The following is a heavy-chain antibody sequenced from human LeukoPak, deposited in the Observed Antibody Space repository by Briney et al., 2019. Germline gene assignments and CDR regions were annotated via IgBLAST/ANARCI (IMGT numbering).Heavy chain of an antibody. V-gene: IGHV3-7*01. CDR3: ARDRSSGWYGGYYFDY. Sequence: GGSLRLSCAASGFTFSSYWMSWVRQAPGKGLEWVANIKQDESEKYYVDSVKGRFTISRDNAKNSLYLQMNSLRAEDTAVYYCARDRSSGWYGGYYFDYWGQGTLVTVSS. J-gene: IGHJ4*02. D-gene: IGHD6-19*01. CDR1: GFTFSSYW. CDR2: IKQDESEK.